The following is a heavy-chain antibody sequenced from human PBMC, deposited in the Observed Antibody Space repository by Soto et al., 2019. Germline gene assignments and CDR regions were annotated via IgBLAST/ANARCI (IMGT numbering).Heavy chain of an antibody. V-gene: IGHV3-11*01. Sequence: QVRLVESGGDLVKPGGSLRLSCVGSGFIFGDYAMGWIRQAPGKGLEWISYISLSGYVTFDPDSVKGRFTFSRDNAKNSIYVEMNSLTPGDTAVYYCVRWWNGFDYWGQGTLVTVSS. CDR1: GFIFGDYA. D-gene: IGHD1-1*01. J-gene: IGHJ4*02. CDR3: VRWWNGFDY. CDR2: ISLSGYVT.